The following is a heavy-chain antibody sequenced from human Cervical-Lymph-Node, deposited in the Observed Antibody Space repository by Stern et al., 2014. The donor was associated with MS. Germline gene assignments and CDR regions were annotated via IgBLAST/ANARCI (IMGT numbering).Heavy chain of an antibody. J-gene: IGHJ6*02. Sequence: QLQLQESAPGLVKPSETLSLTCTVSGGSISSSYWSWIRQPPGKGLEWIGDIYYSGSTNYNPSLKSRVTISVDTSKNQFSLKLSSVTAADTAVYYCARAVALIRYYYYGMDVWGQGTTVTVSS. CDR2: IYYSGST. D-gene: IGHD2/OR15-2a*01. V-gene: IGHV4-59*01. CDR1: GGSISSSY. CDR3: ARAVALIRYYYYGMDV.